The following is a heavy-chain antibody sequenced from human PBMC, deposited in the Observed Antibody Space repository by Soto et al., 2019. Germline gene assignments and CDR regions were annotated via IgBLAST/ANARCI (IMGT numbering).Heavy chain of an antibody. CDR1: GFTFSSYA. V-gene: IGHV3-23*01. J-gene: IGHJ6*02. CDR2: ISGSGGST. D-gene: IGHD1-7*01. Sequence: GGSLRLSCAASGFTFSSYAMSWVRQAPGKGLEWVSAISGSGGSTYYADSVKGRFTISRDNSKNTLYLQMNSLRAEDTAVYYCAKDGTGTTYYYYGMDVWGQGTTVTLSS. CDR3: AKDGTGTTYYYYGMDV.